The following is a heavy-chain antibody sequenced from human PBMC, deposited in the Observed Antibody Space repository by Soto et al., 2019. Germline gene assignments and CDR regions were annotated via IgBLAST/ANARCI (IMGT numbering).Heavy chain of an antibody. Sequence: SETLSLTCTVSGVSMRSGAYYWSRIRLHRGKGLEWIGNINYSGSTYYNPSLKSRVTISVDTSKNQFSLKLSSVTAADTAVYYCARDTSDGASKLFDYWGQGTLVTVSS. V-gene: IGHV4-31*03. D-gene: IGHD3-10*01. CDR3: ARDTSDGASKLFDY. CDR2: INYSGST. CDR1: GVSMRSGAYY. J-gene: IGHJ4*02.